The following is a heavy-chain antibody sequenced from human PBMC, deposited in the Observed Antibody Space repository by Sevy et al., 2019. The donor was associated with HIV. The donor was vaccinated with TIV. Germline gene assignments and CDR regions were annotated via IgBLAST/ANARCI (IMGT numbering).Heavy chain of an antibody. J-gene: IGHJ4*02. Sequence: GGSLRLSCAASGFTFSSYSMIWVRLAPGKGLEWVSSISSTSSYIDYADSLKGRFTISRDNAKNSLYLQMNSLRAEDTAVYYGERPAGGAAAGYFDDWGQGTLVTVSS. CDR2: ISSTSSYI. D-gene: IGHD6-13*01. V-gene: IGHV3-21*01. CDR3: ERPAGGAAAGYFDD. CDR1: GFTFSSYS.